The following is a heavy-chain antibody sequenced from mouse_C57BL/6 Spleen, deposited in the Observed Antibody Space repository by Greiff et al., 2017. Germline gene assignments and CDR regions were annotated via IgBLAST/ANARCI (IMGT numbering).Heavy chain of an antibody. J-gene: IGHJ3*01. V-gene: IGHV1-59*01. CDR2: IDPSDSYT. CDR1: GYTFTSYW. CDR3: ARSYDYDGTWFAY. D-gene: IGHD2-4*01. Sequence: QVQLQQPGAELVRPGTSVKLSCKASGYTFTSYWMHWVKQRPGQGLEWIGVIDPSDSYTNYNHKFKGKATLTVDTSSITAYMQLSSLTSEDSAVYYCARSYDYDGTWFAYWGQGTLVTVSA.